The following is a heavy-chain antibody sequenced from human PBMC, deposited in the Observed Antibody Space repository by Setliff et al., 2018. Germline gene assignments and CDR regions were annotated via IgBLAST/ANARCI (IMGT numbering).Heavy chain of an antibody. CDR3: ARLVRFCTRTACQRVAGAES. CDR1: TYALTDSV. Sequence: ASVKVSCKTSTYALTDSVVSWVRQAPGHGLEWVGWISGYSGKTYYEQRLQDRVTLTTDTSTNTFYLELRSLRPDDTAVCYCARLVRFCTRTACQRVAGAESWGQGTLVTVSS. J-gene: IGHJ5*01. D-gene: IGHD2-8*01. CDR2: ISGYSGKT. V-gene: IGHV1-18*01.